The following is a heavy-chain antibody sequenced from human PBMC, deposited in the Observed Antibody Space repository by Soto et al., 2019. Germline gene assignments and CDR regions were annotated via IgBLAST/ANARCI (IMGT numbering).Heavy chain of an antibody. V-gene: IGHV5-51*01. CDR3: ARPSGLIAAATSRWYFDL. Sequence: EVQLVQSGAEVKKPGESLKISCKGSGYSFSSYWIGWVRQMPGKGLEWMGIIYPGDSDTRYSPSFQGQVTISVDKSINTAYLQWSSRKASDTAIYYCARPSGLIAAATSRWYFDLWGRGTLVTVSS. J-gene: IGHJ2*01. D-gene: IGHD6-25*01. CDR1: GYSFSSYW. CDR2: IYPGDSDT.